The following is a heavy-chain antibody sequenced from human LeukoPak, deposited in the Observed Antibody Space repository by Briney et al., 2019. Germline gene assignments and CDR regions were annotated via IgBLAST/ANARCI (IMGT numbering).Heavy chain of an antibody. J-gene: IGHJ4*02. D-gene: IGHD1-26*01. V-gene: IGHV4-59*01. CDR3: ARGPHYTGSYGRYFDY. CDR1: GGSISSYY. CDR2: IYYSGST. Sequence: PSETLSLTCTVSGGSISSYYWSWIRQPPGKGLEWIGYIYYSGSTNYNPSLKSRVTISVDTSKNQFSLKLSPVTAADTAVYYCARGPHYTGSYGRYFDYWGQGTLVTVSS.